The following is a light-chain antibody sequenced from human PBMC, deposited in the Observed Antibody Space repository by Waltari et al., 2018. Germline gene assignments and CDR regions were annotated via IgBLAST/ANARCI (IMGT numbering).Light chain of an antibody. J-gene: IGKJ2*01. CDR1: QSLGTN. CDR2: GAS. V-gene: IGKV3-15*01. Sequence: PGGRATLSCRASQSLGTNLAWYPQKPGQAPRLLIYGASSRATGVPARFSGSGSGTDFTLTISSLQSEDFVVYYCQQYNNWPLYTFGQGTKLEI. CDR3: QQYNNWPLYT.